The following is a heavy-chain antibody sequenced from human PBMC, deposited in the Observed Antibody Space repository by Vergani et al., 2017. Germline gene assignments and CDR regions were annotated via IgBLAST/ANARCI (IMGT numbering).Heavy chain of an antibody. CDR2: ISYDGSNK. CDR3: ARELQWFGELSHHAFDI. V-gene: IGHV3-30*04. D-gene: IGHD3-10*01. CDR1: GFTFSSYA. Sequence: QVQLVESGGGVVQPGRSLRLSCAASGFTFSSYAMHWVRQAPGKGLELVAVISYDGSNKYYADSVKGRFTISRDNSKNTLYLQMNSLRAEDTAVYYCARELQWFGELSHHAFDIWGQGTMVTVSS. J-gene: IGHJ3*02.